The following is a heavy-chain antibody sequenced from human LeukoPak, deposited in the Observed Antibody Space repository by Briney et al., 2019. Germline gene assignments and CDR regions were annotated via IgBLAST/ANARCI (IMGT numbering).Heavy chain of an antibody. CDR3: ARRASNYDIDAFDI. CDR1: GGSISSNY. Sequence: KPSETLSLTCTVSGGSISSNYWSWIRQPPGKGLEWIGYIFYSGSTNYNPSLKSRVTISVGTSKNQFSLKLSSVTAADSAVYYCARRASNYDIDAFDIWGRGTVVTVSS. D-gene: IGHD3-22*01. J-gene: IGHJ3*02. CDR2: IFYSGST. V-gene: IGHV4-59*01.